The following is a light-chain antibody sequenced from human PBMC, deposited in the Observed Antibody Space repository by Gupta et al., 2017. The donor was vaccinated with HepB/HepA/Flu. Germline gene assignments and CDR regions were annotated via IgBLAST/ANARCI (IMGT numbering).Light chain of an antibody. J-gene: IGKJ1*01. CDR3: QQSYSTLRT. Sequence: IQMTQSPSSLSASVGDRVTITCRASQSIRSDLNWYQQKPGKAPKLLIYAASSLQSGVPSRLSGSGSGTDFALTISSLQPEDFASYYCQQSYSTLRTFGQGTXVEIK. CDR1: QSIRSD. V-gene: IGKV1-39*01. CDR2: AAS.